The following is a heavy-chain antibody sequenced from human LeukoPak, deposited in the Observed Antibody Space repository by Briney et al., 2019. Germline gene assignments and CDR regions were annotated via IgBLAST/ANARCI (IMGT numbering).Heavy chain of an antibody. CDR2: IIPIFGTA. J-gene: IGHJ6*02. D-gene: IGHD1-26*01. CDR3: ARKGRTSGSYPRHYYYGMDV. CDR1: GGTFSSYA. V-gene: IGHV1-69*13. Sequence: VKVSCKASGGTFSSYAISWVRQAPGQGLEWMGGIIPIFGTANYAQKFQGRVTITADESTSTAYMELSSLRSEDTAVYYCARKGRTSGSYPRHYYYGMDVWGQGTTVTVSS.